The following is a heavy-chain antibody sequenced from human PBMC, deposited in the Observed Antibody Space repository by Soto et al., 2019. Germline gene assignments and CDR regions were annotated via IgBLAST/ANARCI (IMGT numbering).Heavy chain of an antibody. D-gene: IGHD3-10*01. J-gene: IGHJ6*02. V-gene: IGHV1-18*01. CDR2: ISAYSGNT. CDR3: ARDRLQLLGGSGSFTGYYYYYGIDV. CDR1: GYTFTSYG. Sequence: QVQLVQSGAEVKKPGASVKVSCKASGYTFTSYGISWVRQAPGQGLEWMGWISAYSGNTNYSQKLQGRVTMTTDTSTSTAYMERRSLTADDTAVYYCARDRLQLLGGSGSFTGYYYYYGIDVWGQGTTVTVSS.